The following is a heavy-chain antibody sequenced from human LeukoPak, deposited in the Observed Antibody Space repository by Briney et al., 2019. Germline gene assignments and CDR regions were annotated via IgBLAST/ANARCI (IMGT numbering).Heavy chain of an antibody. D-gene: IGHD4-17*01. J-gene: IGHJ5*02. CDR2: IYYSGST. Sequence: SETLSLTCTASGGSISSYYWSWIRQPPGKGLEWIGYIYYSGSTNYNPSLKSRVTISVDTSKNQFSLKLSSVTAADTAVYYCAGALGDYGWFDPWGQGTLVTVSS. V-gene: IGHV4-59*01. CDR3: AGALGDYGWFDP. CDR1: GGSISSYY.